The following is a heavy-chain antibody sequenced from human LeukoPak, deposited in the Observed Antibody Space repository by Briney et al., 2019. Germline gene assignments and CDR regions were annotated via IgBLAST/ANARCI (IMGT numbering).Heavy chain of an antibody. J-gene: IGHJ4*02. CDR1: GFTFSSYA. V-gene: IGHV3-23*01. CDR2: ISVSGGST. Sequence: GGSLRLSCTASGFTFSSYAMTWVRQAPGKGLQWVSTISVSGGSTYHADSVKGRFTISRDTSKSTLYLQMNSLRDEDTAVYYCAKYGSGTYYNGLYWGQGTLVTVSS. D-gene: IGHD3-10*01. CDR3: AKYGSGTYYNGLY.